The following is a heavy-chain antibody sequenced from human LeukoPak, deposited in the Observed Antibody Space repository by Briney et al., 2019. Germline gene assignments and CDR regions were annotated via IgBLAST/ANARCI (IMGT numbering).Heavy chain of an antibody. V-gene: IGHV1-3*01. D-gene: IGHD3-22*01. CDR3: ARTRSSGYLTFDY. J-gene: IGHJ4*02. CDR2: INAGNGNT. CDR1: GYTFTIYA. Sequence: GASVTVSFTASGYTFTIYAMHWVRQAPGQRLEWMGWINAGNGNTKYSQKFQGRVTITRDTSTSTAYMELSSLRSEDTAVYYCARTRSSGYLTFDYWGQGSLVTVSS.